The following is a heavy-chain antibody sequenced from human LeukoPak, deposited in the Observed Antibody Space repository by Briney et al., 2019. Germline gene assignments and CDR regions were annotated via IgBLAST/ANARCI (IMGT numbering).Heavy chain of an antibody. Sequence: GGSLRLSCAASGFTFSSYSMNWVRQAPGKGLEWVSYISSSSTIYYADSVKGRFTISRDNAKNSLYLQMNSLRAEDTAVYYCARGITPEYYFDYWGQGTLVTVSS. CDR1: GFTFSSYS. V-gene: IGHV3-48*01. CDR3: ARGITPEYYFDY. D-gene: IGHD2-15*01. J-gene: IGHJ4*02. CDR2: ISSSSTI.